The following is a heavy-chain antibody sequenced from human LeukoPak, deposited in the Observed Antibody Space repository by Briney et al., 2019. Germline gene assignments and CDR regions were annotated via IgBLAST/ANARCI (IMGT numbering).Heavy chain of an antibody. CDR2: IYPGDSDT. CDR1: GYSFTSYW. J-gene: IGHJ6*03. V-gene: IGHV5-51*01. CDR3: ATSSSTSCYWGYYYYMDV. D-gene: IGHD2-2*01. Sequence: HGESLKISCKGSGYSFTSYWIGWVRQMPGKVLEWMGIIYPGDSDTRYSPSFQGQVTISADKSISTAYLQWSSLKASDTAMYYCATSSSTSCYWGYYYYMDVWGKGTTVTVS.